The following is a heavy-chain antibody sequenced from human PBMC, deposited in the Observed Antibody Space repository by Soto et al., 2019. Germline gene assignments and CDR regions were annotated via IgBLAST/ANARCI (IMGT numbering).Heavy chain of an antibody. J-gene: IGHJ4*02. V-gene: IGHV4-4*02. CDR3: ARVYSGSYSDS. CDR1: GGSISSSNW. Sequence: SETLSLTCAVSGGSISSSNWWSWVRQPPGKGLEWIGEIFHSGSTNYNPSLKTRVTISVDKSKNQFSLKLSSVTAADTAVYYCARVYSGSYSDSWGQGTLVTVSS. CDR2: IFHSGST. D-gene: IGHD1-26*01.